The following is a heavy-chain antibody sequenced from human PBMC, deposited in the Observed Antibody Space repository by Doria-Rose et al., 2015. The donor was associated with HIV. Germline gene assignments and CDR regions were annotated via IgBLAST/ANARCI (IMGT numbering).Heavy chain of an antibody. V-gene: IGHV4-30-4*01. D-gene: IGHD3-10*01. J-gene: IGHJ4*02. CDR1: GDSISSGDSF. Sequence: QVQLQESGPGLVRPSQTLSLTCTVSGDSISSGDSFWSWIRQPPGKCPESNGYISSSGTTYYYPSLSGRLTISLDASKNQFSLNLNSVTAADTAVYYCARARNYGFPHFFDFWGQGTLVTVSS. CDR2: ISSSGTT. CDR3: ARARNYGFPHFFDF.